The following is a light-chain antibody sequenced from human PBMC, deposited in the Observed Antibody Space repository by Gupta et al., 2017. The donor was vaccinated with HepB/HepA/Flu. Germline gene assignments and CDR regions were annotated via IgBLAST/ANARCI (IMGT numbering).Light chain of an antibody. V-gene: IGLV2-14*01. Sequence: QSARTQPASVSGSPGQSTTISCTGPSTDVGGYNYVSWYQQHPGKPPKLIIYDIRNRPAGVANRFSGSKSGNTASLTISAPAAEDDADYYDCSYTSSSSLVFGGGTKLTVL. CDR1: STDVGGYNY. CDR2: DIR. J-gene: IGLJ2*01. CDR3: CSYTSSSSLV.